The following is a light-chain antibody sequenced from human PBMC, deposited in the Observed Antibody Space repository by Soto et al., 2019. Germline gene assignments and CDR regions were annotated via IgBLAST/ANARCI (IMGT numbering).Light chain of an antibody. CDR2: GAS. V-gene: IGKV3-20*01. Sequence: EIVLTQSPGTLSFSPGERATLSCRASQTLSSSYLAWYQQKPGQAPRLLIYGASSRATGIPDRFSDSRSGPDFTLTISSLQPEDFATYYCQQSYSSPPTFGQGTKVDIK. CDR1: QTLSSSY. J-gene: IGKJ1*01. CDR3: QQSYSSPPT.